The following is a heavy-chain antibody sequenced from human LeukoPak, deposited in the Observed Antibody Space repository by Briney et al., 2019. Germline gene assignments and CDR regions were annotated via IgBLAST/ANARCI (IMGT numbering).Heavy chain of an antibody. Sequence: ASVKVSCKSSGYTFTGYYMHWVRHAPGQGHEWMGWINPNSGGTNYAQKFQGRVTMTRDTSISTAYMELSRLRSDDTAVYYCARERVMVRGVRYIHFDYWGQGTLVTVSS. CDR2: INPNSGGT. J-gene: IGHJ4*02. V-gene: IGHV1-2*02. CDR1: GYTFTGYY. D-gene: IGHD3-10*01. CDR3: ARERVMVRGVRYIHFDY.